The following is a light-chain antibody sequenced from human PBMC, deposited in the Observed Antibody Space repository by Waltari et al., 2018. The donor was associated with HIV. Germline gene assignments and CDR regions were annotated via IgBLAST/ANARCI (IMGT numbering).Light chain of an antibody. CDR3: QQVNGYPLT. CDR2: AAS. Sequence: DIQLTQSPSFLSASVGDRDTITCRASQNIYSYLAWYQQKPGRAPQVLIYAASTLQSGVPSRFSGSGSGTEFALTITNLQPDDFATYYCQQVNGYPLTFGGGTKVEIK. J-gene: IGKJ4*01. V-gene: IGKV1-9*01. CDR1: QNIYSY.